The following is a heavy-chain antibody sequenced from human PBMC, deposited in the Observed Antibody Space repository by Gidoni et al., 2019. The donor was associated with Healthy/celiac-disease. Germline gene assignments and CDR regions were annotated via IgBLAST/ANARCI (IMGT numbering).Heavy chain of an antibody. CDR3: ARDRGYYDSSGYYSIPYNWFDP. CDR2: ISSSSSYT. D-gene: IGHD3-22*01. CDR1: GFTLIDYY. Sequence: QVQLVESGGGLVKPGGSLRLSCAASGFTLIDYYMSWFRQAPGKGLGWVSYISSSSSYTNYADSVKGRFTISRDNAKNSLYLQMNSLRAEDTAVYYCARDRGYYDSSGYYSIPYNWFDPWGQGTLVTVSS. J-gene: IGHJ5*02. V-gene: IGHV3-11*05.